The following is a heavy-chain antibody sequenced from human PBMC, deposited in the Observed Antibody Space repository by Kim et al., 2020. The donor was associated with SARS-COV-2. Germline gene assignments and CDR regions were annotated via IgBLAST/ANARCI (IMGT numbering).Heavy chain of an antibody. CDR1: GFTFSSYA. V-gene: IGHV3-30*04. J-gene: IGHJ6*02. D-gene: IGHD3-22*01. CDR3: ARASHTYYDSSGYYRSFGYYGMDV. CDR2: ISYDGSNK. Sequence: GRSLRLSCAASGFTFSSYAMHWVRQAPGKGLEWVAVISYDGSNKYYADSVKGRFTISRDNSKNTLYLQMNSLRAEDTAVYYCARASHTYYDSSGYYRSFGYYGMDVWAKGPRSPSP.